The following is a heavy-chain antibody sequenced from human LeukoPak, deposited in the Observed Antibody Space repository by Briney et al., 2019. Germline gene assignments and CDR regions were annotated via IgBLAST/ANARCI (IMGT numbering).Heavy chain of an antibody. CDR1: GYTFTGYY. J-gene: IGHJ4*02. V-gene: IGHV1-2*02. CDR2: INPNSGGT. D-gene: IGHD6-6*01. CDR3: ARADSSSSFGYY. Sequence: ASVKVSCKASGYTFTGYYMHWVRQAPGQGLEWMGWINPNSGGTNYAQKFQGRVTMTRDTSISTAYMELSRLRSDDTAVYYCARADSSSSFGYYWGQGTPVTVSS.